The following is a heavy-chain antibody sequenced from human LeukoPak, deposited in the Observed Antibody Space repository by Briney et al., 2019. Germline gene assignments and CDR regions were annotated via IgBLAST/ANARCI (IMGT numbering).Heavy chain of an antibody. CDR1: GFTFSSYG. CDR3: AKDGYPGEWTTNWFDP. CDR2: ISYDGSNK. J-gene: IGHJ5*02. Sequence: GGSLRLSCAASGFTFSSYGMHWVRQAPGKGLEWVAVISYDGSNKYYADSVKGRFTISRDNSKNTLYLQMNSLRAEDTAVYYCAKDGYPGEWTTNWFDPWGQGTLVTVSS. V-gene: IGHV3-30*18. D-gene: IGHD3-3*01.